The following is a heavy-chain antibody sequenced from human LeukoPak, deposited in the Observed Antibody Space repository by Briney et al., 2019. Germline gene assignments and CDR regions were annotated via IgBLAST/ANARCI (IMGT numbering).Heavy chain of an antibody. CDR2: FDPEDGET. V-gene: IGHV1-24*01. Sequence: ASVKVSCKVSGYTLTELPMHWVRQAPGKGLEWMGGFDPEDGETIYAQKFQGRVTITRDTSASTAYMKLSSLRSEDTAVYYCARGGAQHAYGMDVWGQGTTVTVSS. CDR1: GYTLTELP. D-gene: IGHD2-2*01. CDR3: ARGGAQHAYGMDV. J-gene: IGHJ6*02.